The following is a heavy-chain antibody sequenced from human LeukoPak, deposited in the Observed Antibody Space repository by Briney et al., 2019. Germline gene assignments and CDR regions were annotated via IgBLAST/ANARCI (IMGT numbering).Heavy chain of an antibody. CDR3: ARHLARLEADY. D-gene: IGHD1-1*01. CDR2: IYYSGST. V-gene: IGHV4-31*11. Sequence: SETLSLTCAVSGDSISSSNWWSWVRQHPGKGLEWIGYIYYSGSTYYNPSLKSRVTISVDTSKNQFSLKLSSVTAADTAVYYCARHLARLEADYWGQGTLVTVSS. CDR1: GDSISSSNW. J-gene: IGHJ4*02.